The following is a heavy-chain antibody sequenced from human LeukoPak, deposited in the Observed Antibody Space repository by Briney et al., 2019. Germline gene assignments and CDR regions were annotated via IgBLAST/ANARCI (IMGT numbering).Heavy chain of an antibody. D-gene: IGHD3-10*01. V-gene: IGHV3-53*01. CDR2: IYSGGST. CDR3: TITEYGSGSYADY. CDR1: GFPVSSNY. Sequence: GGSLRLSCAASGFPVSSNYMSWVRQAPGKGLEWVSVIYSGGSTYYADSVKGRFTISRDNSRKTLYLQMSSLRAEDTAVYYCTITEYGSGSYADYWGQRTLVTVSS. J-gene: IGHJ4*02.